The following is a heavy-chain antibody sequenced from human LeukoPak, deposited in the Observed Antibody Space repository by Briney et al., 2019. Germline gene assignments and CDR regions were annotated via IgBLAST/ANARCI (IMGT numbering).Heavy chain of an antibody. J-gene: IGHJ4*02. D-gene: IGHD2-15*01. CDR3: AKENRGYCSGGSCYVDY. V-gene: IGHV3-53*01. Sequence: GGSLRLSCAASGFTVSSNYMSWVRQAPGKGLEWVSVIYSGGSTYYADSVKGRFTISRDNSKNTLYLQMNSLRAEDTAVYYCAKENRGYCSGGSCYVDYWGQGTLVTVSS. CDR2: IYSGGST. CDR1: GFTVSSNY.